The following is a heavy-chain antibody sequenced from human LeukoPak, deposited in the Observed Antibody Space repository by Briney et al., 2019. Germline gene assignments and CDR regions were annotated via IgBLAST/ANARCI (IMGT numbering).Heavy chain of an antibody. V-gene: IGHV4-59*02. CDR2: IYYSGST. D-gene: IGHD6-19*01. CDR3: AGVLRGGNSGWSFDY. Sequence: KTWETPSLTCTVSSGSVRTCYWSWIRQPPGTGLEWIGYIYYSGSTNYNPSLKSRVTISVDTSKNQFPLKLSTVTAADTAVYYCAGVLRGGNSGWSFDYWGQGTLVTVSS. CDR1: SGSVRTCY. J-gene: IGHJ4*02.